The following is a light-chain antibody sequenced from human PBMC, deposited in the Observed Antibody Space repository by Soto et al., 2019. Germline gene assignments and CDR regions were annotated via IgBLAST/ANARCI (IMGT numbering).Light chain of an antibody. J-gene: IGKJ1*01. CDR3: QHYNSYSEA. V-gene: IGKV1-5*03. CDR1: QTISSW. CDR2: KAY. Sequence: DIQMTQSPSTLSVSVGDRVTITCRASQTISSWLAWYQQKPGKAHKLLIYKAYTLKSGVQSRFSGSGSGTEFTLTIRSLQPDDFATYYCQHYNSYSEAFGQGTKVDIK.